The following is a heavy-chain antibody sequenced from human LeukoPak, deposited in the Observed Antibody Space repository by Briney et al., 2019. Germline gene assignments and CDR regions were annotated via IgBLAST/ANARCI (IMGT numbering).Heavy chain of an antibody. D-gene: IGHD6-13*01. CDR3: ARDSSSWYYFDY. J-gene: IGHJ4*02. V-gene: IGHV4-4*07. CDR2: IYTSGST. Sequence: SETLSLTCTVSGGSISSYYWSWIRQPAGKGLEWIGRIYTSGSTNYNPCPKSRVTMSVDTSKNQFSLKLSYVTAADTAVYYCARDSSSWYYFDYWGQGPLVTVSS. CDR1: GGSISSYY.